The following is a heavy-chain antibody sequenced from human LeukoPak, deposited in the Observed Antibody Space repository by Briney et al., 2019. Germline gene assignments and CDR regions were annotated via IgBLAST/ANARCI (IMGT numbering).Heavy chain of an antibody. Sequence: SVKVSCKASGGTFSSYAISWVRQAPGQGLEWMGGIIPIFGTANYAQKFQGRVTITADESTSTAYMELSSLRSEDTAVYYCARAKRETLRSGTIRYDPWGQGTLVTVSS. D-gene: IGHD3-16*01. CDR3: ARAKRETLRSGTIRYDP. J-gene: IGHJ5*02. V-gene: IGHV1-69*01. CDR1: GGTFSSYA. CDR2: IIPIFGTA.